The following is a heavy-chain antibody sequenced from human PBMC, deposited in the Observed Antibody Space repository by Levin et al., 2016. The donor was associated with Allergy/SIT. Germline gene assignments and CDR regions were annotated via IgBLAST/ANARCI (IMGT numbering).Heavy chain of an antibody. CDR3: ARELAGGFDY. Sequence: WVRQAPGQGLEWMGWISAYNGNTNYAQKLQGRVTMTTDTSTSTAYMELRSLRSDDTAVYYCARELAGGFDYWGQGTLVTVSS. CDR2: ISAYNGNT. D-gene: IGHD3-10*01. V-gene: IGHV1-18*01. J-gene: IGHJ4*02.